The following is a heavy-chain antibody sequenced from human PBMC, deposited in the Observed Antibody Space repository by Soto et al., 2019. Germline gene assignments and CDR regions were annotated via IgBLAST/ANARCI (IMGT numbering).Heavy chain of an antibody. CDR2: IIPIFGTA. CDR1: GGTFSSYA. V-gene: IGHV1-69*13. D-gene: IGHD2-15*01. Sequence: SVKVSCKASGGTFSSYAISWVRQAPGQGLEWMGGIIPIFGTANYAQKFQGRVTITADESTSTAYMELSSLRSEDTAVYYCARHGYCSGGSCYYFEYWGQGTLVTVSS. J-gene: IGHJ4*02. CDR3: ARHGYCSGGSCYYFEY.